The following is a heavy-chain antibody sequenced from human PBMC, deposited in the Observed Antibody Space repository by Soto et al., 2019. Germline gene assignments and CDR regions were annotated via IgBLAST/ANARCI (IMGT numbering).Heavy chain of an antibody. CDR3: ANSYYGWGFDY. Sequence: QLQLQESGPRLVTPSGTLSLTCIVSGGFVNTSNWWSWIRQPPGEGLEWIGEVYHTGKTNYSPSFKSRVNMSVDKANNQFFLKLTSVTAADTAIYYCANSYYGWGFDYWGQGALVTVAS. CDR1: GGFVNTSNW. CDR2: VYHTGKT. D-gene: IGHD3-10*01. J-gene: IGHJ4*02. V-gene: IGHV4-4*02.